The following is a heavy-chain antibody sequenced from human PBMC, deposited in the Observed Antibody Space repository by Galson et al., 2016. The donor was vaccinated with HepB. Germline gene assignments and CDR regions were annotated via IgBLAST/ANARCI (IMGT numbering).Heavy chain of an antibody. J-gene: IGHJ6*02. CDR2: IWFDASNK. CDR3: ARDRDYVWGSYRYPHYYGMDV. Sequence: SLRLSCAASGFMFSNYGMHWVRQAPGKGLEWVAVIWFDASNKYHGDSAKGRFTISRDHSKNMLYLQMNSLRAEDTAVYYCARDRDYVWGSYRYPHYYGMDVWGQGTTVTVSS. V-gene: IGHV3-33*01. D-gene: IGHD3-16*02. CDR1: GFMFSNYG.